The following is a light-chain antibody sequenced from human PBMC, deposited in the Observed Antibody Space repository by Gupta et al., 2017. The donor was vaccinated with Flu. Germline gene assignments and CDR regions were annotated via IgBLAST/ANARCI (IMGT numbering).Light chain of an antibody. CDR3: QQESSSPLT. J-gene: IGKJ4*01. CDR1: QSVRSSY. Sequence: GTLYLSPGERATRSCRASQSVRSSYLAWYQQKPGQAPRLLIYGASSRATGIPDRFSGSGSGTDFTLTISRLEPGDFAVYYCQQESSSPLTFGRGTKVEI. CDR2: GAS. V-gene: IGKV3-20*01.